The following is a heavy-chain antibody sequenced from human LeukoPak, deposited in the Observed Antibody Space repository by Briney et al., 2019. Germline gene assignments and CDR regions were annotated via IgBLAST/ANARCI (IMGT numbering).Heavy chain of an antibody. CDR1: GGSISSYY. V-gene: IGHV4-59*01. CDR3: ARAGSYYYVDY. D-gene: IGHD1-26*01. CDR2: IYYSGSI. J-gene: IGHJ4*02. Sequence: SETVSLTCTVSGGSISSYYWSWIRQPPGKGLEWIGYIYYSGSIKYNPSLKSRVTISVDTSKNQFSLRLNSVTAADTAVYYCARAGSYYYVDYWGRGTLVTVSS.